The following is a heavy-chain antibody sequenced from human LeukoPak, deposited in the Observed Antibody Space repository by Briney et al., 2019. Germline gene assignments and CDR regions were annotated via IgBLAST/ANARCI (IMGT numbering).Heavy chain of an antibody. Sequence: PGGSLRLSCAASGFTFSSYGMHWVRQAPGKGLEWVAVIWYDGSNKYYADSVKGRFTISRDNSKNTLYLQMNSLRAEDTAVYYCARDLMAYDILTGYYWDYYYGMDVWGQGTTVTVSS. CDR1: GFTFSSYG. D-gene: IGHD3-9*01. V-gene: IGHV3-33*01. CDR2: IWYDGSNK. CDR3: ARDLMAYDILTGYYWDYYYGMDV. J-gene: IGHJ6*02.